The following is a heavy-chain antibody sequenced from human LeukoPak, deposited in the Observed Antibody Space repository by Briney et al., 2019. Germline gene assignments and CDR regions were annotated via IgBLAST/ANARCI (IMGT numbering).Heavy chain of an antibody. D-gene: IGHD3-10*01. CDR3: SGPSSGNYRPFDS. Sequence: PSETLSLTCTVSGFSFSSSTYYWGWIRQAPGKGLEWIGTIYNSGDTYYNPSLKSRVTMSLDTSKNQFSLKLRSVTAADTAMYYCSGPSSGNYRPFDSWGQGTLVTVSS. V-gene: IGHV4-39*01. J-gene: IGHJ4*02. CDR2: IYNSGDT. CDR1: GFSFSSSTYY.